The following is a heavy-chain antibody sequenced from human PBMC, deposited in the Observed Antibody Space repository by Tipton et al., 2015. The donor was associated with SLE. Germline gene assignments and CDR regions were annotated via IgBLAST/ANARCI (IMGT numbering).Heavy chain of an antibody. Sequence: TLSLTCSVSGGSVTNYYWSWIRQPPGKGLEWIGHTYYGGTTYYNPSLKSQITMSVDTSKNQFSLKLSSVTAADTAVYYCARVVVYYDTSGYYEVGKNWFDPWGQGTLVTVSS. CDR1: GGSVTNYY. D-gene: IGHD3-22*01. CDR3: ARVVVYYDTSGYYEVGKNWFDP. CDR2: TYYGGTT. V-gene: IGHV4-59*06. J-gene: IGHJ5*02.